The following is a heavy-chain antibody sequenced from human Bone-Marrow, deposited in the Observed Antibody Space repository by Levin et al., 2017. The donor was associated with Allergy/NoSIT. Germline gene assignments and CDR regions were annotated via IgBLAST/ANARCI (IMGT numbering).Heavy chain of an antibody. CDR2: IRSKANSYAT. Sequence: GGSLRLSCAASGFTFSGSAMHWVRQASGKGLEWVGRIRSKANSYATAYAASVKGRFTISRDDSKNTAYLQMNSLKTEDTAVYYCIIKQWLPGDYGMDVWGQGTTVTVSS. J-gene: IGHJ6*02. CDR3: IIKQWLPGDYGMDV. V-gene: IGHV3-73*01. D-gene: IGHD6-19*01. CDR1: GFTFSGSA.